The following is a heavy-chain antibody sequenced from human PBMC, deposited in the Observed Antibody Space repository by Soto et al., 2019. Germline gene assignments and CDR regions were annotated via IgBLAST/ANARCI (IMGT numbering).Heavy chain of an antibody. Sequence: EVQLVESGGDLVQPGGSLRLSCAASGFTFSQYWMHWVRQAPGKGLVWVSRVNNDGSDRIYADSVKGRVTVSRDNAKNTVTLQLRSLRDDDTGVYYCARGGFAHGFDLWGQGTMVTVSA. CDR1: GFTFSQYW. J-gene: IGHJ3*01. CDR3: ARGGFAHGFDL. V-gene: IGHV3-74*01. CDR2: VNNDGSDR.